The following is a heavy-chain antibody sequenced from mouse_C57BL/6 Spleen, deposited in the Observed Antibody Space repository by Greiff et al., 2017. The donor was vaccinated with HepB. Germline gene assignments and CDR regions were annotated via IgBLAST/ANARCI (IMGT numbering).Heavy chain of an antibody. CDR1: GFTFSSYA. D-gene: IGHD2-4*01. CDR3: ARDGAPYDSYFDY. CDR2: ISDGGSYT. V-gene: IGHV5-4*01. J-gene: IGHJ2*01. Sequence: DVMLVESGGGLVKPGGSLKLSCAASGFTFSSYAMSWVRQTPEKRLEWVATISDGGSYTYYPDNVKGRFTISRDNAKNNLYLQMSHLKSEDTAMYDCARDGAPYDSYFDYWGQGTTLTVSS.